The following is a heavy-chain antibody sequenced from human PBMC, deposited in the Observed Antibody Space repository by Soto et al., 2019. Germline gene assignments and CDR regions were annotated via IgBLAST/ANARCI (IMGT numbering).Heavy chain of an antibody. J-gene: IGHJ5*02. Sequence: PSETLSLTCSVSGVSVSDYYWTWIRLNPKKELQWIGFIHYNGSTYSSPSLKSRVTISVNTSKNQFSLKLSSVTAADTAVYYCARSVFPWGQGTLVTVSS. CDR2: IHYNGST. CDR3: ARSVFP. CDR1: GVSVSDYY. V-gene: IGHV4-59*02.